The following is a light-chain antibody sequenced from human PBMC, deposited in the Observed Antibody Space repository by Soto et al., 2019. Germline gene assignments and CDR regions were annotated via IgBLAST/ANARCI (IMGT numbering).Light chain of an antibody. J-gene: IGLJ1*01. CDR1: SSNLGSGFD. V-gene: IGLV1-40*01. CDR3: SAYAGSNNFV. CDR2: YND. Sequence: QSVLTQPPSVSGAPGQRVTISCTGSSSNLGSGFDVQWYQQLPGTAPKLLIYYNDNRPSGVPDRFSGSKSGTSASLAITGLQADDEADYYCSAYAGSNNFVFGSGTKLTVL.